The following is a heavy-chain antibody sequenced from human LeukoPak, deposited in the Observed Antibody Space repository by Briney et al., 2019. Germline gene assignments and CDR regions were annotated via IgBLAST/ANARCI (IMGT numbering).Heavy chain of an antibody. Sequence: GGSLRLSCAASGFTFSSYSMNWVRQAPGKGLEWVSSISSSSSYIYYADSVKGRFTISRDNAKNSLYLQMNSLRAEDTAVYYCARDLWDYYDSSGYYNGPLYWGQGTLVTVSS. CDR3: ARDLWDYYDSSGYYNGPLY. CDR1: GFTFSSYS. V-gene: IGHV3-21*01. CDR2: ISSSSSYI. D-gene: IGHD3-22*01. J-gene: IGHJ4*02.